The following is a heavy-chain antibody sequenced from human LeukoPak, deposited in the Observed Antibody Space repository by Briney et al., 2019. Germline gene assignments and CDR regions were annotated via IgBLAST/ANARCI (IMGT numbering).Heavy chain of an antibody. Sequence: ASVKVSCKASGYTFTGYYMHWVRQAPGQGLEWMGWINPNSGGTNYAQKFQGRVTMTRDTSISTAYMELSRLRSDDTAVYYCARDGDFWSGYYTTKYYYYMDVWGKGTTVTVSS. J-gene: IGHJ6*03. CDR2: INPNSGGT. CDR3: ARDGDFWSGYYTTKYYYYMDV. CDR1: GYTFTGYY. V-gene: IGHV1-2*02. D-gene: IGHD3-3*01.